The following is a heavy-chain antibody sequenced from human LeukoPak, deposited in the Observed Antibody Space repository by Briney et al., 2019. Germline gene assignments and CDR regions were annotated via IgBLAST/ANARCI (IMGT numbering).Heavy chain of an antibody. D-gene: IGHD6-19*01. CDR2: ISSVGSDK. CDR1: GFTFSNYG. J-gene: IGHJ4*02. Sequence: PGRSLRLSCAASGFTFSNYGMHWVRQAPGKGLEWVAIISSVGSDKYYADSVKGRFTISRDNSENTQYLQMNSLRAEDTAMYYCAKDGPGFSGWADYWGQGTLVTVSS. CDR3: AKDGPGFSGWADY. V-gene: IGHV3-30*18.